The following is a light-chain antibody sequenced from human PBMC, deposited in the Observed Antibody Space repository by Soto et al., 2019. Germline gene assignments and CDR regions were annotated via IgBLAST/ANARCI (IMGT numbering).Light chain of an antibody. J-gene: IGLJ1*01. CDR3: QSYDTSLSGSSV. V-gene: IGLV1-40*01. CDR1: SSNIGAGSD. CDR2: ANN. Sequence: QSVLTQPPSVSGAPGQRVTISCTGSSSNIGAGSDVHWYQQLPGTAPKLLIYANNNRPSGVPDRFSASKSGTSASLVITGLHPDDEADYYCQSYDTSLSGSSVFGPGTKLTVL.